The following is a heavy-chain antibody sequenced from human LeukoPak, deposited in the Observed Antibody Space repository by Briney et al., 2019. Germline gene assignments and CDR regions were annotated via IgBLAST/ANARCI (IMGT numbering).Heavy chain of an antibody. Sequence: GGSLRLPCVASGFTFSSTTMGWVRQAPGRGLEWVSSITAIDGRTYYADSVRGRFTISRDNSKNTLYLQMNSLRAEDTAVYYCAKDKQLWLISPPDYWGQGTLVTVSS. CDR3: AKDKQLWLISPPDY. CDR2: ITAIDGRT. CDR1: GFTFSSTT. J-gene: IGHJ4*02. D-gene: IGHD5-18*01. V-gene: IGHV3-23*01.